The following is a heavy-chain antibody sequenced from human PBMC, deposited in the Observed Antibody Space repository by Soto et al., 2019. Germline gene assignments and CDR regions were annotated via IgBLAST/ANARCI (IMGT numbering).Heavy chain of an antibody. D-gene: IGHD6-13*01. CDR2: ISDSGGNT. Sequence: GGSLRLSCAASGFTFSSYAMTWVRQAPEKGLEWVSSISDSGGNTHYADSVKGRFTISRDNSKNTLFLQMNSLRAEDTAVYYCAFLTYSSSLYYFDYWGQGTLVTVSS. V-gene: IGHV3-23*01. CDR1: GFTFSSYA. J-gene: IGHJ4*02. CDR3: AFLTYSSSLYYFDY.